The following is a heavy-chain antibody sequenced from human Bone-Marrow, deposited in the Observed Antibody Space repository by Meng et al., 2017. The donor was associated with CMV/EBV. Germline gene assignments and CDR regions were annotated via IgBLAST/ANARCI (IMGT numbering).Heavy chain of an antibody. CDR1: GFSFDDYG. V-gene: IGHV3-33*03. CDR3: AKDFRGWSLRWDYYYGMDV. D-gene: IGHD6-19*01. J-gene: IGHJ6*01. CDR2: IRYDGGNK. Sequence: GGSLRLSCAVSGFSFDDYGMSWVRQAPGKGLEWVGVIRYDGGNKNYEDSVKGRFTISRDKSKNTLYLQMTSLRAEDTAVYYCAKDFRGWSLRWDYYYGMDVWGQGTTVTVSS.